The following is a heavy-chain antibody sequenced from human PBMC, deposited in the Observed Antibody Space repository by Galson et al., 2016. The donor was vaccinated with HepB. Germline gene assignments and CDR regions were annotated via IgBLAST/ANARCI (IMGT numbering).Heavy chain of an antibody. V-gene: IGHV3-21*01. Sequence: SLRLSCAASGFTFSAYTMNWVRQAPGKGLEWISSISGESDYIYYADSVKGRFTISRDNAKNSLYLQMSRLRVEDTALYYCARVGYCSYGSCWFYYYGMDVWGQGTTVTVSS. CDR3: ARVGYCSYGSCWFYYYGMDV. J-gene: IGHJ6*02. CDR2: ISGESDYI. CDR1: GFTFSAYT. D-gene: IGHD2-15*01.